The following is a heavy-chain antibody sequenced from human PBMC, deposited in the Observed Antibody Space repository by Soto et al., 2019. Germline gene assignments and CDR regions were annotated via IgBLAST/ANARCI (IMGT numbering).Heavy chain of an antibody. CDR1: GASISSRTW. D-gene: IGHD2-21*01. J-gene: IGHJ4*02. V-gene: IGHV4-4*02. CDR2: MYHNGGS. Sequence: QVQLQESGPGLVKPSETLSLTCAVSGASISSRTWWTWVRQSPGKGLAWIGEMYHNGGSNYNPSLKRRVAISTDTSKNQFSLTLTSVTAADTAMYYCTCCGHDYKIDNWGQGSLVTVSS. CDR3: TCCGHDYKIDN.